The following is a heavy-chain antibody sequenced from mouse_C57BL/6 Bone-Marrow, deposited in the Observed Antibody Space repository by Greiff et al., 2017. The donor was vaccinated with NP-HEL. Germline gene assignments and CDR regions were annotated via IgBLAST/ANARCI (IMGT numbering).Heavy chain of an antibody. Sequence: EVMLVESGGGLVKPGGSLKLSCAASGFTFSDYGIHWVRQAPEKGLEWVAYISSGSSTIYYADTVKGRFTISRDNAKNTLFLQMTSLRSEDTAMYYCARLYGNYVDYWGQGTTLTVSS. CDR2: ISSGSSTI. V-gene: IGHV5-17*01. D-gene: IGHD2-10*02. J-gene: IGHJ2*01. CDR3: ARLYGNYVDY. CDR1: GFTFSDYG.